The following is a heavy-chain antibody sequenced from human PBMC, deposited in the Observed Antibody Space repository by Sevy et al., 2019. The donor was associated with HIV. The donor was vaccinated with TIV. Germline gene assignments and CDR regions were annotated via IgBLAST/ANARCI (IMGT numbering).Heavy chain of an antibody. D-gene: IGHD3-9*01. CDR1: GYTFTGYY. Sequence: ASVKVSCKASGYTFTGYYMHWVRQAPGQGLEWMGRTNPNSGGTNYAQKFQGRVTMTRDTSISTAYMELSRLRSDDTAVYYCARGSGYDILTGYYHALRYSMDVWGQGTTVTVSS. J-gene: IGHJ6*02. CDR2: TNPNSGGT. V-gene: IGHV1-2*06. CDR3: ARGSGYDILTGYYHALRYSMDV.